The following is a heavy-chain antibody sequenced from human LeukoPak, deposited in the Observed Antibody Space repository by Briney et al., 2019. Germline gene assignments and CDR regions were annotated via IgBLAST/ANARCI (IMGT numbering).Heavy chain of an antibody. V-gene: IGHV3-23*01. CDR3: AKDGTGDIVVLPAATKYYYYGMDV. CDR1: GFTFSSYA. D-gene: IGHD2-2*01. CDR2: ISGSGGST. J-gene: IGHJ6*02. Sequence: PGGSLRLSCAASGFTFSSYAMSWVRQAPGKGLEWVSAISGSGGSTYYADSVKGRFTISRDNSKNTLYLQMNSLRAEDTAVYYCAKDGTGDIVVLPAATKYYYYGMDVWGQGTTVTVSS.